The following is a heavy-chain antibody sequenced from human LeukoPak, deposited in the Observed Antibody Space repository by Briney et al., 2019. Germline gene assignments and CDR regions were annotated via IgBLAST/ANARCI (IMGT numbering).Heavy chain of an antibody. J-gene: IGHJ4*01. CDR1: GFTFSSYG. Sequence: PGGSLRLSCAASGFTFSSYGMHWVRQAPGKGLEWVAFIRYDGSNKYYADSVKGRFTISRDNSKNTLYLQMNSLRAEDTAVYYCAKAESTVTTPSGYWGHGTLVTVSS. CDR3: AKAESTVTTPSGY. V-gene: IGHV3-30*02. D-gene: IGHD4-17*01. CDR2: IRYDGSNK.